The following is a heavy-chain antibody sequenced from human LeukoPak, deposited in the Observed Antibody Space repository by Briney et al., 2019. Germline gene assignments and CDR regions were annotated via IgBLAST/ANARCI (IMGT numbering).Heavy chain of an antibody. CDR2: IYSGGST. CDR1: GFTVSSNY. CDR3: ARGIHRRVPKENFEY. Sequence: GGSLRLSCAASGFTVSSNYMSWVRQAPGKGLEWVSVIYSGGSTYYADSVKGRFTISRDNSKNTLYLQMNSLRAEDTAVYYCARGIHRRVPKENFEYLGQGTLVTVSS. D-gene: IGHD4/OR15-4a*01. V-gene: IGHV3-53*01. J-gene: IGHJ4*02.